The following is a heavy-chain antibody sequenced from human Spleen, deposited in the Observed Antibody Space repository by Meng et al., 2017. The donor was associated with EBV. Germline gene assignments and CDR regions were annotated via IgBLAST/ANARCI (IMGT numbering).Heavy chain of an antibody. J-gene: IGHJ4*02. Sequence: HRQCHGSGPGLLKPSETQSLTCTVSGGSISSPSAYWSWIRQPPGKGLEWIGSFYYGGVTYYNPSLKSRVTTSVDASKNQFFLKLTSVTAADTAVYFCARHGSRLSEPFDYWGQGMLVTVSS. CDR3: ARHGSRLSEPFDY. CDR1: GGSISSPSAY. CDR2: FYYGGVT. V-gene: IGHV4-39*01. D-gene: IGHD1-1*01.